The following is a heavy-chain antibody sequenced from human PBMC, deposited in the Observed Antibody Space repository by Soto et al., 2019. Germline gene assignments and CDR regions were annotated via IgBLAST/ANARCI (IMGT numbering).Heavy chain of an antibody. CDR1: GFTFSSYW. D-gene: IGHD6-13*01. J-gene: IGHJ6*02. CDR2: INSDGSST. Sequence: GGSLRLSCAASGFTFSSYWMHWVRQAPGKGLVWVSRINSDGSSTSYADSVKGRFTISRDNSKNTLYLQMNSLRAEDTAVYYCARAGYSSSWYEGYYYGMDVWGQGTTVTVSS. CDR3: ARAGYSSSWYEGYYYGMDV. V-gene: IGHV3-74*01.